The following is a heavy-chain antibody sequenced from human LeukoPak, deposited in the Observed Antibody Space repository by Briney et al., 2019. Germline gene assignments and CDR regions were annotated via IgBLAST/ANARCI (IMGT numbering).Heavy chain of an antibody. CDR3: TTGPRGAPIIAAAGTLDY. Sequence: GGSLRLSCAASGFTFSNAWMSWVRQAPGKGLEWVGRIKSKTDGGTTDYAAPVKGRFTISRDDSKNTLYLQMNSPKTEDTAVYYCTTGPRGAPIIAAAGTLDYWGQGTLVTVSS. CDR1: GFTFSNAW. D-gene: IGHD6-13*01. V-gene: IGHV3-15*01. J-gene: IGHJ4*02. CDR2: IKSKTDGGTT.